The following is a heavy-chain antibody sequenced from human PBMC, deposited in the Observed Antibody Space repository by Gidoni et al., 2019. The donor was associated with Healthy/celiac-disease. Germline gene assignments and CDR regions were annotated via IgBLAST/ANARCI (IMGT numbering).Heavy chain of an antibody. Sequence: EVQLLESGVGLVQPGGSLRLSCAASGFTFSRYAMSWVRQAPGQGLEWVSAISGSGGSTYYADSVKGRFTISRDNSKNTLYLQMNSLRAEDTAVYYCAKALSGSYGTAGYYFDYWGQGTLVTVSS. CDR1: GFTFSRYA. CDR3: AKALSGSYGTAGYYFDY. CDR2: ISGSGGST. J-gene: IGHJ4*02. D-gene: IGHD1-26*01. V-gene: IGHV3-23*01.